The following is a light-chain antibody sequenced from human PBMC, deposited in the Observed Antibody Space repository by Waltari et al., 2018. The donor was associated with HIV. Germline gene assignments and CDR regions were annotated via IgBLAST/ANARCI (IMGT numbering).Light chain of an antibody. CDR1: SPHIGNNY. Sequence: QSVLTQSPSVSAAPGQKVTISCSGSSPHIGNNYVSWYQQCPGTAPKLLIYENNKRPSGIPDRFSGSKSGTSATLGITGLQTGDEANYYCGTWDSSLSASVFGGGTELTVL. J-gene: IGLJ3*02. CDR3: GTWDSSLSASV. V-gene: IGLV1-51*02. CDR2: ENN.